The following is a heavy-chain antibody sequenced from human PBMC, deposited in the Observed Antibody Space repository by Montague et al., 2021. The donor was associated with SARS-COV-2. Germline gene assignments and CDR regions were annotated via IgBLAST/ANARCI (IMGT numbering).Heavy chain of an antibody. V-gene: IGHV4-59*12. CDR1: GGSITNDD. CDR3: VRGWGSWFH. D-gene: IGHD3-16*01. J-gene: IGHJ4*02. CDR2: IFKNGDI. Sequence: SETLSLTCTVSGGSITNDDWSWIRQPPGKGLEWIVNIFKNGDIDYNPSLRSRVIISVDTSKSQFSLKVTSVTSADTAVYYCVRGWGSWFHWGQGTLVTVSS.